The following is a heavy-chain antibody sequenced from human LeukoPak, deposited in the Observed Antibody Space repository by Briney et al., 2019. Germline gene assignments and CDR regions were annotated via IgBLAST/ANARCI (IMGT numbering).Heavy chain of an antibody. CDR1: GFTFSSYA. CDR2: ISGSGGST. Sequence: GGSLRLSCAASGFTFSSYAMSWVRQAPGKGLEWVSAISGSGGSTYYADSVKGRFTISRDNSKNTLYLQMNSLRAEDTAVYYCAKETRTYYDFWSGYYDIWGQGTMVTVSS. CDR3: AKETRTYYDFWSGYYDI. D-gene: IGHD3-3*01. V-gene: IGHV3-23*01. J-gene: IGHJ3*02.